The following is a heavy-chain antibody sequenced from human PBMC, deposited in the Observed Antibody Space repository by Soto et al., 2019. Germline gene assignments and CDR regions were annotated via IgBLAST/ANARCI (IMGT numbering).Heavy chain of an antibody. Sequence: PSETLSRTCAVSGGSISSSNWWSWVRQPPGKGLEWIGEIYHSGSTNYNPSLKSRVTISVDKSKNQFSLKLSSVTAADTAVYYCARVVAVAGTVDFDYWGQGTLVTVSS. J-gene: IGHJ4*02. CDR2: IYHSGST. D-gene: IGHD6-19*01. CDR1: GGSISSSNW. V-gene: IGHV4-4*02. CDR3: ARVVAVAGTVDFDY.